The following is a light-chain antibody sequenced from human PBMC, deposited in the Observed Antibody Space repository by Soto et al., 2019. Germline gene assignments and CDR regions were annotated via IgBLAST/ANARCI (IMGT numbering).Light chain of an antibody. J-gene: IGKJ4*01. CDR3: QQYGSSPPVT. CDR2: GAS. V-gene: IGKV3-20*01. CDR1: QSVSNNY. Sequence: EIVLTQSPGTLSLSPGERATLSCRASQSVSNNYLAWYQQNPGQAPRLLIYGASSRATGIPDRFSGSGSGTDFTLTISRLEPEDFAVYYCQQYGSSPPVTFGGGIRVEIK.